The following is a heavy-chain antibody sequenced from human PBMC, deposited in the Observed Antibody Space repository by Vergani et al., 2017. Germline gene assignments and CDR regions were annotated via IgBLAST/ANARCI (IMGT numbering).Heavy chain of an antibody. D-gene: IGHD6-13*01. J-gene: IGHJ4*02. CDR1: GDSIDSVSYY. V-gene: IGHV4-61*02. CDR2: IYASGNT. CDR3: AVLGGSSWSHRYFDY. Sequence: QVQLQESGPGLVKPSQTLSLTCTVSGDSIDSVSYYWTWIRQPAGKGLEWIGRIYASGNTNYNPSLRSRVIMSVDTSKNQISLKLTSVTAADTAVYYCAVLGGSSWSHRYFDYWGQGTLVTVSS.